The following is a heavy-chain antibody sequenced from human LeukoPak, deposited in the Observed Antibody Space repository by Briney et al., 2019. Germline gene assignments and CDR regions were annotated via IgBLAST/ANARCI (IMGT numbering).Heavy chain of an antibody. CDR1: GGSINTVTYY. CDR3: ARLPGAGKYRNYFDY. D-gene: IGHD6-19*01. V-gene: IGHV4-39*07. Sequence: LETLSLTCTVSGGSINTVTYYWGWIRQPPGKGLEWIGEINHSGSTNYNPSLKSRVTISVDTSKNQFSLKLSSVTAADTAVYYCARLPGAGKYRNYFDYWGQGTLVTVSS. J-gene: IGHJ4*02. CDR2: INHSGST.